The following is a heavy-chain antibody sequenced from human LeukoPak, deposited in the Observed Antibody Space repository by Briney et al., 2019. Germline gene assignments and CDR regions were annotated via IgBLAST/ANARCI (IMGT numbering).Heavy chain of an antibody. Sequence: PGGSLRLSCAASGFIFSNYAMQWVRQAPGMGLEWVAFIRYDGGNTYYADSVKGRFTISRDNSKNTLYLQMNSLRAEDTAVYYCAKEIRGRGTLGGRKDYWGQGTLVTVSS. J-gene: IGHJ4*02. CDR3: AKEIRGRGTLGGRKDY. CDR2: IRYDGGNT. V-gene: IGHV3-30*02. D-gene: IGHD2-15*01. CDR1: GFIFSNYA.